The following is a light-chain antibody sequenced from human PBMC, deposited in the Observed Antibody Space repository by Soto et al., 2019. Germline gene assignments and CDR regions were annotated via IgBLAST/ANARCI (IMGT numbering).Light chain of an antibody. CDR3: CSYAGGSTLYV. J-gene: IGLJ1*01. Sequence: QSALTQPASVSGSPGQSITISCTGASSDVGAYNLVSWYQQHPGKAPKLMISEVSQRPSGVSNRFSGSKSGNADSLTISGRQTEDEADYYYCSYAGGSTLYVFGTGTKLTVL. CDR2: EVS. CDR1: SSDVGAYNL. V-gene: IGLV2-23*02.